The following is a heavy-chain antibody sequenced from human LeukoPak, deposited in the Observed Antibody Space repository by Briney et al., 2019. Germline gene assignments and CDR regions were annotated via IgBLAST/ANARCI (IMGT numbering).Heavy chain of an antibody. CDR1: GGSVSSSRHY. CDR2: IYYSGST. Sequence: SETLSLTCTVSGGSVSSSRHYWGWSRQPPGKGLEWIGTIYYSGSTNYNPSLKSRVTISVDTSKNQFSLRLSSVTAADTAIYYCARSRGPDIWGQGTMVTVSS. J-gene: IGHJ3*02. D-gene: IGHD3/OR15-3a*01. V-gene: IGHV4-39*07. CDR3: ARSRGPDI.